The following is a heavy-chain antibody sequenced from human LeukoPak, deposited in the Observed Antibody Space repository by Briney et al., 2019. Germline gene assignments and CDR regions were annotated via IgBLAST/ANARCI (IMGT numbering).Heavy chain of an antibody. CDR3: ARSTRALVPTADDAFDI. V-gene: IGHV3-66*02. J-gene: IGHJ3*02. CDR2: IHSVGTT. D-gene: IGHD2-2*01. Sequence: GGSLRLSCAASGFTFSSYSMNWVRQAPGKGLEWVSIIHSVGTTYYADSVKGRCTISRDYSKNTLYLQMNSLRVEDTAVYYCARSTRALVPTADDAFDIWGQGTMVTVSS. CDR1: GFTFSSYS.